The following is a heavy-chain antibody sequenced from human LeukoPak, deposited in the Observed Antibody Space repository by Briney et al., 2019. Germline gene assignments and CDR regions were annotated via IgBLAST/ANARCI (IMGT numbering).Heavy chain of an antibody. CDR1: GYTFSSDG. CDR3: ARDAIASAGKAPLY. V-gene: IGHV1-18*01. Sequence: ASLKLSCKASGYTFSSDGISWVRQAPGEGLEWMVWISAYNGNTNYAQKLQGRVTLTTDTSTSTAYMELRSLRSDDTAVYFCARDAIASAGKAPLYWGQGSLVTVSS. J-gene: IGHJ4*02. CDR2: ISAYNGNT. D-gene: IGHD6-13*01.